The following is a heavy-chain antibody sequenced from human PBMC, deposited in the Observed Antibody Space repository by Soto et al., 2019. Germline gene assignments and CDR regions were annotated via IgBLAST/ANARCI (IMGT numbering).Heavy chain of an antibody. V-gene: IGHV2-5*02. CDR3: VRQYYYVSGSYYSHDY. CDR1: GFSVSTSGVG. Sequence: ITLKESGPMLVKPTQTLTLTCIFSGFSVSTSGVGVGWIRQPPGKALEWLALIYWDDDKRYNPSLKSRLTITKDTSKNQVVLTITDMDPVDTATYYCVRQYYYVSGSYYSHDYWGQGTLVTVSS. J-gene: IGHJ4*02. CDR2: IYWDDDK. D-gene: IGHD3-10*01.